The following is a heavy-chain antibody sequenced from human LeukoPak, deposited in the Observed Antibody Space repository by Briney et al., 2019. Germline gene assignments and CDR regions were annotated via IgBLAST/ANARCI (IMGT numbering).Heavy chain of an antibody. CDR2: GIPIFVTA. D-gene: IGHD3-10*01. Sequence: ASVKVSCTASLGTSTSSTISSVRHAPGQGLVWMGGGIPIFVTAKSAQKCQGRVTITPDESTTTAPMELSSVRSEDTAAYHCARRFRGVILTGWGQGALVTVS. J-gene: IGHJ4*02. CDR1: LGTSTSST. V-gene: IGHV1-69*13. CDR3: ARRFRGVILTG.